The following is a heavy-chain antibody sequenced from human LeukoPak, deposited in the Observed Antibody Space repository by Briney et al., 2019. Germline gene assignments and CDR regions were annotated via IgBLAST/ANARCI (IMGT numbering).Heavy chain of an antibody. J-gene: IGHJ4*02. Sequence: PGGSLRLSCAASGFNFDRYTMHWVRHTAGRGLEWVSFINRNGGHTWYADSLKGRFTISRDNAKNTLYLQMNSLRAEDTAVYYCVRGELHLDYYFDYWGQGTLVTVSS. D-gene: IGHD1-26*01. CDR3: VRGELHLDYYFDY. V-gene: IGHV3-20*04. CDR2: INRNGGHT. CDR1: GFNFDRYT.